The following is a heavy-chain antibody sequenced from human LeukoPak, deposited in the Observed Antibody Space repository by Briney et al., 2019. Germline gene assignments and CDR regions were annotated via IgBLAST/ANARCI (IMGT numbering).Heavy chain of an antibody. CDR3: AGVNDFWGESYYYYYMDV. V-gene: IGHV4-59*01. D-gene: IGHD3-3*01. CDR2: IYYSGST. CDR1: GGSISSYY. Sequence: PSETLSLTCTVSGGSISSYYWSWIRQPPGKGLEWIGYIYYSGSTNYNPSLKSRVTISVDTSKNQFSLKLSSVTAADTAVYYCAGVNDFWGESYYYYYMDVWGKGTTVTVSS. J-gene: IGHJ6*03.